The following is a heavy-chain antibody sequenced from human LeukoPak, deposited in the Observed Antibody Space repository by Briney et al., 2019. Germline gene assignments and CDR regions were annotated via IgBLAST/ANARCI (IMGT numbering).Heavy chain of an antibody. CDR3: ARLVDDSSGNYWFYSDC. CDR1: GYTFTNYG. J-gene: IGHJ4*02. D-gene: IGHD3-22*01. CDR2: ISAYNGNT. V-gene: IGHV1-18*01. Sequence: ASVKVSCKASGYTFTNYGINWVRQAPGQGLEWMGWISAYNGNTNYAQKVQGRVTMTIDTSTTTGYMELRSLRSDDTAVYYCARLVDDSSGNYWFYSDCWGQGTLVTVSS.